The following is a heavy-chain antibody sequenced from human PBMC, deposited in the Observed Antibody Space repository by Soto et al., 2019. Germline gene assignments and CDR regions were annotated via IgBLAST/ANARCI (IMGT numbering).Heavy chain of an antibody. V-gene: IGHV3-30*01. J-gene: IGHJ4*02. D-gene: IGHD3-16*01. CDR1: GFIFTSYI. CDR2: VSYDGSKK. CDR3: ARDKGLLFECNFAS. Sequence: QVQLVESGGGVVQPRRSLRLSCAASGFIFTSYIVHWVRQAPGKGLEWVASVSYDGSKKHYADSVKGRFSISRDNSKNTVYLQMNSLRTEDTAVYYCARDKGLLFECNFASWGQGTLVTVSS.